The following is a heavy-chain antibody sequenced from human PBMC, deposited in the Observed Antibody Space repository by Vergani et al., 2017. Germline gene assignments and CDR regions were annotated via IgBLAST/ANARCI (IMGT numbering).Heavy chain of an antibody. D-gene: IGHD3-16*01. Sequence: QVQLVESGGGVVQRGGSLRLSCATSGFTLSNYDMKWFRQGPGKGLEFVAFIQFDGSNQYYADSVKGRFTLSRDFSKNTLYLQMNSLRTDDTATYYCAKHFRGWGIDYWGQGTQVIVSS. V-gene: IGHV3-30*02. CDR2: IQFDGSNQ. CDR3: AKHFRGWGIDY. CDR1: GFTLSNYD. J-gene: IGHJ4*02.